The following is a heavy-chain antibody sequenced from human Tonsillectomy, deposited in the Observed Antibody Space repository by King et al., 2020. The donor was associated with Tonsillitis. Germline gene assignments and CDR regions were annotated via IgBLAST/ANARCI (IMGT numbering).Heavy chain of an antibody. J-gene: IGHJ6*03. V-gene: IGHV4-31*03. CDR1: GGSISSAGYY. CDR3: ASTAPPYYYYYMDV. Sequence: QLQESGPGLVKPSQTLSLTCTVSGGSISSAGYYWSWIRQHPGKGLEWIGYISYRGNTYYNPSLKSRVTISLDTSKNQFSLRLSSVTAADTAVYYCASTAPPYYYYYMDVWGNGTTVTVSS. D-gene: IGHD4-17*01. CDR2: ISYRGNT.